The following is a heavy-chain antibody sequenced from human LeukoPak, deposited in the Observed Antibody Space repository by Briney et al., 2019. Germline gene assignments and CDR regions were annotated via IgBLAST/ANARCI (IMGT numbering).Heavy chain of an antibody. CDR3: ARGRNYYYDSSGYYHSFDY. D-gene: IGHD3-22*01. Sequence: GASVKVSCKASGYTFTSYDINWVRQATGQGLEWMGGIIPIFGTANYAQKFQGRVTITADESTSTAYMELSSLRSEDTAVYYCARGRNYYYDSSGYYHSFDYWGQGTLVTVSS. J-gene: IGHJ4*02. V-gene: IGHV1-69*13. CDR1: GYTFTSYD. CDR2: IIPIFGTA.